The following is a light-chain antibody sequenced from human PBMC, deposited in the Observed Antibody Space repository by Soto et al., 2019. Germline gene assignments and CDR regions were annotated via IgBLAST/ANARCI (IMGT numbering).Light chain of an antibody. CDR1: QSVSSN. Sequence: EIVMTQSPATLSVSPGDRATLSCRASQSVSSNLAWYQQKPGQAPRLLIYGASTRATGIPARFSGSGSGTESTLTISSLQSEDFAVYYCQQYNNWPWTFGQGTKVEIK. J-gene: IGKJ1*01. CDR3: QQYNNWPWT. V-gene: IGKV3-15*01. CDR2: GAS.